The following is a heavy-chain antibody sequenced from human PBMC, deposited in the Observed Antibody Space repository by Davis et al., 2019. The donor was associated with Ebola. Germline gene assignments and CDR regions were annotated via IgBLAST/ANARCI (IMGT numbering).Heavy chain of an antibody. J-gene: IGHJ4*02. CDR3: ARDLRAYCGGDCSYDY. D-gene: IGHD2-21*01. CDR1: GGTFSSYA. V-gene: IGHV1-69*13. CDR2: IIPIFGTA. Sequence: SVKVSCKASGGTFSSYAISWVRQAPGQGLEWMGGIIPIFGTANYAQKFQGRVTITADESTSTAYMELSSLRSEDTAVYYCARDLRAYCGGDCSYDYWGQGTLVTVSS.